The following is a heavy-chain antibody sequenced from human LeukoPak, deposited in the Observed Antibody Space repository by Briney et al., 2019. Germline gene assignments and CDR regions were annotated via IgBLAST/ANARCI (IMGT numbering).Heavy chain of an antibody. CDR1: GFTFSSYA. D-gene: IGHD3-3*01. V-gene: IGHV3-23*01. J-gene: IGHJ6*03. CDR2: ISGSGGST. CDR3: AKDGNPPTYYDFWSGYYLSGGYMDV. Sequence: PGGSLRLSCAASGFTFSSYAMSWVRQAPGKGLEWVSAISGSGGSTYYADSVKGRFTISRDNSKNTLYLQMNSLRAEDTAVYYCAKDGNPPTYYDFWSGYYLSGGYMDVWGKGTTVTVSS.